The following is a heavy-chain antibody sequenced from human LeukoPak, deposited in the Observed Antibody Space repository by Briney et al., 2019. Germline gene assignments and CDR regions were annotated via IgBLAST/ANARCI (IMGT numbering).Heavy chain of an antibody. J-gene: IGHJ3*02. CDR2: ISQDESNK. V-gene: IGHV3-30*03. CDR1: GFTFRNYV. Sequence: GRSLRLSCAASGFTFRNYVMHWVRQAPGKGLEWVAGISQDESNKYYTDSVKGRFTISRDNSKNTPFLQMNSLSIEDTAVYYCAREADAFDIWGQGTMVTVSS. CDR3: AREADAFDI.